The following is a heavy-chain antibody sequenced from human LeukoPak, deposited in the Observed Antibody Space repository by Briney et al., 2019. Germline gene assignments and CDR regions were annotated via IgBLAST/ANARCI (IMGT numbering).Heavy chain of an antibody. V-gene: IGHV3-48*02. CDR2: ISRISSTI. CDR1: GFTFSTYC. Sequence: AGSLTLTCAASGFTFSTYCLHWVRQAPGKGLEWVSYISRISSTIYYADSVKGRFTISRDNAKNSLYLQMNSLRDEDTAVYYCARGYDSSGYYPDYWGQGTLVTVPS. J-gene: IGHJ4*02. D-gene: IGHD3-22*01. CDR3: ARGYDSSGYYPDY.